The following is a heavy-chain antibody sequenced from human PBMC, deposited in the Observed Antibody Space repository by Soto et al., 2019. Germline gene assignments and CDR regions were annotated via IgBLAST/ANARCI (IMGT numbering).Heavy chain of an antibody. V-gene: IGHV1-18*01. CDR3: ARDRLGATGDY. J-gene: IGHJ4*02. CDR2: IGAYNGKT. Sequence: QVQLVQSGAEVKKPGASVKVSCKASGYTFTSYGISWVRQAPGQGLEWMGWIGAYNGKTNNAQKHQCRVTMITDTSPSTAYMEQRSLRSDDTAVYYCARDRLGATGDYWCQGTLVTVSS. D-gene: IGHD1-26*01. CDR1: GYTFTSYG.